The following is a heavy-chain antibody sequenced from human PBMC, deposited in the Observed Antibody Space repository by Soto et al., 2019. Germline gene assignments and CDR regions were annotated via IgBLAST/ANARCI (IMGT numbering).Heavy chain of an antibody. Sequence: GGSLRLSCAASGFTVSSNYMSWVRQAPGKGLEWVSVIYSGGSTYYADSVKGQFTISRDNSKNTLYLQMNSLRAEDTAVYYCARGQLLFGYYYYVMDVWGKGTTVTAPQ. CDR1: GFTVSSNY. CDR2: IYSGGST. CDR3: ARGQLLFGYYYYVMDV. J-gene: IGHJ6*04. D-gene: IGHD2-2*01. V-gene: IGHV3-53*01.